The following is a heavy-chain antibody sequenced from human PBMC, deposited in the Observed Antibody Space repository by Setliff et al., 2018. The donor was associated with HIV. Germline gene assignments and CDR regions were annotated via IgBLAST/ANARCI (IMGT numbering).Heavy chain of an antibody. CDR1: GGSIRSTSYY. J-gene: IGHJ4*02. CDR3: ARGTYYYETSGYHYDKTWAGTCFDY. V-gene: IGHV4-39*07. Sequence: SETLSLTCTVSGGSIRSTSYYWGWIRQPPGKGLEWIGSMYYSGNTYYNPSLKSRVTISLDKSKNQFSLKLTSVTAADTAVYYCARGTYYYETSGYHYDKTWAGTCFDYWGQGTLVTAPQ. CDR2: MYYSGNT. D-gene: IGHD3-22*01.